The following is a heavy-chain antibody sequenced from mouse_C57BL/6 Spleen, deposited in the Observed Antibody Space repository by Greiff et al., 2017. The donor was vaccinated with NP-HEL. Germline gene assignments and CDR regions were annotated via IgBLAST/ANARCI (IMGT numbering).Heavy chain of an antibody. V-gene: IGHV3-1*01. CDR3: AREKHYYGSSHWYFDV. CDR1: GYSITSGYD. CDR2: ISYSGST. J-gene: IGHJ1*03. Sequence: EVQLQQSGPGMVKPSQSLSLTCTVTGYSITSGYDWHWIRHFPGNKLEWMGYISYSGSTNYNPSLKSRISITHDTSKNHFFLKLNSVTTEDTATYYCAREKHYYGSSHWYFDVWGTGTTVTVSS. D-gene: IGHD1-1*01.